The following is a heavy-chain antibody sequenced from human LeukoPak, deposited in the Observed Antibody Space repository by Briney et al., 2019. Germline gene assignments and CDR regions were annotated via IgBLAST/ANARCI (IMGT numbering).Heavy chain of an antibody. D-gene: IGHD3-10*01. CDR2: IYTSGST. CDR3: AREMNVLLWFGKPYDAFDI. CDR1: GGSFSGYY. Sequence: PSETLSLTCAVYGGSFSGYYWSWIRQPAGKGLEWIGRIYTSGSTNYNPSLKSRVTISVDTSKNQFSLKLSSVTAADTAVYYCAREMNVLLWFGKPYDAFDIWGQGTMVTVSS. V-gene: IGHV4-4*07. J-gene: IGHJ3*02.